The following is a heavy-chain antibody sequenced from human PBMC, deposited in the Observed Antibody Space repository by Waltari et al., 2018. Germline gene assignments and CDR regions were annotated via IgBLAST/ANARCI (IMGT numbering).Heavy chain of an antibody. J-gene: IGHJ4*02. V-gene: IGHV4-59*11. D-gene: IGHD2-15*01. Sequence: QVQLQESGPGLVKPSETLSLTCTVSGDSIRSHFWTWIRQPPGKGLEWIGYSSHTGSTSYNPSLRSRLTMSVDTSKSQFSLNLSSVTAADTAVYYCASSSRAAGYWGQGTLVTVSS. CDR1: GDSIRSHF. CDR2: SSHTGST. CDR3: ASSSRAAGY.